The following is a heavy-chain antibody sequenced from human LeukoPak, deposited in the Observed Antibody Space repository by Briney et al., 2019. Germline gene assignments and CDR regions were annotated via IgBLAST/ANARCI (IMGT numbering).Heavy chain of an antibody. J-gene: IGHJ4*02. V-gene: IGHV4-34*01. Sequence: KPSETLSLTCAVYGGSFSGYYWSGIRQPPGKGLEWIGEINHSGSTNYNPSLKSRVTISVDTSKNQFSLKLSSVTAADTAVYYCARGGIAVAGTLSGYWGRGTLVTVSS. CDR2: INHSGST. CDR1: GGSFSGYY. CDR3: ARGGIAVAGTLSGY. D-gene: IGHD6-19*01.